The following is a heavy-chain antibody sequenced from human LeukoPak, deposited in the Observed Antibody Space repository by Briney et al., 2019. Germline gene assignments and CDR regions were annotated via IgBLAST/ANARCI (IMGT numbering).Heavy chain of an antibody. J-gene: IGHJ6*02. CDR1: GGSISNYY. Sequence: SETLSLTCTVSGGSISNYYWSWIRQPPGKGLEWIGYIYYSGSTNYNPSLKSRVTISVDTSKNQFSQKLSSVTAADTAVYYCARVGGTNYYYYGMDVWGQGTTVTVSS. V-gene: IGHV4-59*01. CDR3: ARVGGTNYYYYGMDV. D-gene: IGHD1-26*01. CDR2: IYYSGST.